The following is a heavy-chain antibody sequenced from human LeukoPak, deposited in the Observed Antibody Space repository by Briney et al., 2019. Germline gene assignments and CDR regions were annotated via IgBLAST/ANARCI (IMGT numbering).Heavy chain of an antibody. J-gene: IGHJ4*02. Sequence: TGGSLRLSCAASGFTFSSYAMSWVRQAPGKGLEWVSAISGSGGSTYYADSVKGRFTISRDNSKNTLYLQMNSLRAEDTAVYYCAKALRIHRGSFDYWGQGTLVTVSS. V-gene: IGHV3-23*01. CDR3: AKALRIHRGSFDY. CDR2: ISGSGGST. D-gene: IGHD5-18*01. CDR1: GFTFSSYA.